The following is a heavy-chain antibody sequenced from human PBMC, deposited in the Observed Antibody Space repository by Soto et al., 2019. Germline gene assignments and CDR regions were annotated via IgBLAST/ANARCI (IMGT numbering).Heavy chain of an antibody. CDR1: GDSFNSSDYY. Sequence: SETLSLTCTVSGDSFNSSDYYWGWIRQPPGKGLEWIGSTYYSGSTYYNPSLKSRVTLSVDTSKNQFSLKLSSVTAADTAVYWCARLPVGYYFYSSYMDVWGKGTTVTVSS. CDR2: TYYSGST. V-gene: IGHV4-39*01. J-gene: IGHJ6*03. CDR3: ARLPVGYYFYSSYMDV. D-gene: IGHD2-15*01.